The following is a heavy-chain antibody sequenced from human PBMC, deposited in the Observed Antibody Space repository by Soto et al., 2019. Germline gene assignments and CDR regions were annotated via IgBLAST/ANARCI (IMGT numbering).Heavy chain of an antibody. V-gene: IGHV4-61*01. J-gene: IGHJ4*02. CDR1: GGSVSNGMYY. CDR3: ARGLAVAYSPALL. CDR2: VYFTGTT. D-gene: IGHD6-19*01. Sequence: XETLSLTGTVSGGSVSNGMYYWSWIRRPPGKGLEWIGNVYFTGTTIYTPSLKSRVTMSVDTYKDQFFLKLTSVTAADPAVYYCARGLAVAYSPALLWGQGTLVTVSS.